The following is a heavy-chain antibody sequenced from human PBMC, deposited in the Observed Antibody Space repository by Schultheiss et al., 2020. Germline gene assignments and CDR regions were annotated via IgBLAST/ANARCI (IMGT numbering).Heavy chain of an antibody. Sequence: SETLSLTCTVSGGSISSSSYYWGWIRQPPGKGLEWIGSIYYSGSTNYNPSLKSRVTISVDTSKNQFSLKLSSVTAADTAVYYCARGGGNYYSAAYWGQGTLVTVSS. CDR3: ARGGGNYYSAAY. CDR1: GGSISSSSYY. J-gene: IGHJ4*02. D-gene: IGHD1-26*01. V-gene: IGHV4-39*01. CDR2: IYYSGST.